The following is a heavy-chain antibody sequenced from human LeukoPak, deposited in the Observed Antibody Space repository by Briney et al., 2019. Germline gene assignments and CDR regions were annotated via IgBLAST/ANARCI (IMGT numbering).Heavy chain of an antibody. CDR1: GFTFSTYA. V-gene: IGHV3-23*01. Sequence: GGSLRLSCTASGFTFSTYAMMWVRQAPGKGPEWVSAIRGSGSGGGTLYADSVKGRFTISRDNSKYTLFLQMNSLRAEDTAVYYCARDPNGDYIGAFDMWGPGTMVTVSS. CDR3: ARDPNGDYIGAFDM. CDR2: IRGSGSGGGT. J-gene: IGHJ3*02. D-gene: IGHD4-17*01.